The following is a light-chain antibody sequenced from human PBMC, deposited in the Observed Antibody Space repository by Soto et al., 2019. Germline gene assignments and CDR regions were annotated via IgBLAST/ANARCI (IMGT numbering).Light chain of an antibody. V-gene: IGLV2-14*01. CDR2: DVT. Sequence: QSALTQPASVSGSPGQSITISCTGTSSDIGGCNYVSWYQQHPGKAPKLMIYDVTNRPSGVSKRFSGSKSGNTASLTIFGLQAEDEADYYCSSCTSSNTHVVFGGGTKLTVL. J-gene: IGLJ2*01. CDR1: SSDIGGCNY. CDR3: SSCTSSNTHVV.